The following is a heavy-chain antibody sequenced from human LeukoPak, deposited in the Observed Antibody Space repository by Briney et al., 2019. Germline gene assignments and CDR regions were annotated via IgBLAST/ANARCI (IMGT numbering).Heavy chain of an antibody. CDR3: ARDSSDILTGYYHF. CDR2: INPNSGRT. J-gene: IGHJ4*02. CDR1: GYSFNDYH. V-gene: IGHV1-2*02. Sequence: GASVKVSCKTSGYSFNDYHLHWVRQAPGQGLEWMGWINPNSGRTNHAPKFQGRVTLTTDTSITTAYMELSSLISGDTALYYCARDSSDILTGYYHFWGQGTLVTVSS. D-gene: IGHD3-9*01.